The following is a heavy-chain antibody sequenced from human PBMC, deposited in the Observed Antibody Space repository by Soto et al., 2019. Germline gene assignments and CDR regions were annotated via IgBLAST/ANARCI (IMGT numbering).Heavy chain of an antibody. CDR3: AREVVATTPLVHYYYMDV. D-gene: IGHD2-15*01. CDR2: ISAYNGNT. V-gene: IGHV1-18*01. CDR1: GYTFTSYG. Sequence: GASVKVSCKASGYTFTSYGISWVRQAPGQGLEWMRWISAYNGNTNYAQKLQGRVTMTTDTSTSTAYMELRSLRSDDTAVYYCAREVVATTPLVHYYYMDVWGKGTTVTVSS. J-gene: IGHJ6*03.